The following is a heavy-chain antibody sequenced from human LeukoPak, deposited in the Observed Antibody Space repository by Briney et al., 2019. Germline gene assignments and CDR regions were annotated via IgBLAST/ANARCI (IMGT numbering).Heavy chain of an antibody. V-gene: IGHV4-61*02. D-gene: IGHD1-26*01. CDR3: ARDVGATPGYFDY. Sequence: SETLSLTCTVSGDSITSGSYYWSWIRQPAGKGLEWIGRIFISGGTNYNPSLRSRVTMSLDTSKNQFSLKLSSVTAADTAVYYCARDVGATPGYFDYWGQGTLVTVSS. CDR1: GDSITSGSYY. CDR2: IFISGGT. J-gene: IGHJ4*02.